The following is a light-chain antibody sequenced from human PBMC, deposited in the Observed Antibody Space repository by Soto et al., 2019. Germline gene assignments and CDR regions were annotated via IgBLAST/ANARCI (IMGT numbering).Light chain of an antibody. CDR3: QQSYSTLWT. CDR1: QSISSY. Sequence: DIQMTQSPSSLSASVGDRVTITCRASQSISSYLNWYQQKPGKAPKLLIYAASSLQSGVPSRFSGSRSATDFTRTISSLQPEDFATYYCQQSYSTLWTFGQGTKVEIK. V-gene: IGKV1-39*01. CDR2: AAS. J-gene: IGKJ1*01.